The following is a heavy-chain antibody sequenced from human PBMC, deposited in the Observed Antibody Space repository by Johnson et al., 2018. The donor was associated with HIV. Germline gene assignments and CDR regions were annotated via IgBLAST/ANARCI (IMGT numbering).Heavy chain of an antibody. J-gene: IGHJ3*02. V-gene: IGHV3-7*01. CDR1: GFTFSSYW. CDR3: AKVLYSSSSDAFDI. D-gene: IGHD6-6*01. CDR2: ITHDGSDK. Sequence: VQLVEYGGGLVQPGGSLRLSCAASGFTFSSYWMSWVRQAPGKGLEWVANITHDGSDKYYVDSVKGRFTISRDNAKNSLYLQSNSLRAEDTAVYYCAKVLYSSSSDAFDIWGQGTMVTVSS.